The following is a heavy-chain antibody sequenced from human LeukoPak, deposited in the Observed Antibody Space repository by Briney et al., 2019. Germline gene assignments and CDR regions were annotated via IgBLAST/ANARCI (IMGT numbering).Heavy chain of an antibody. CDR3: AREGPRGNSQFDY. CDR1: GLTFSSYG. J-gene: IGHJ4*02. D-gene: IGHD2/OR15-2a*01. Sequence: PGGSLRLSCAASGLTFSSYGMHWVRQAPGKGLEWVALIGYDGSNKYYTDSVKGRLTISRDNSKNTLYLQMNSLRAEDTAIYYCAREGPRGNSQFDYWGQGTLVTVSS. CDR2: IGYDGSNK. V-gene: IGHV3-33*01.